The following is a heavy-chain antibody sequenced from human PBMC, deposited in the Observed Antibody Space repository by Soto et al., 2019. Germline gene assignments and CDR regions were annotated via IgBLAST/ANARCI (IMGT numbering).Heavy chain of an antibody. J-gene: IGHJ4*02. D-gene: IGHD2-15*01. Sequence: XGSLLLSCTASGFTFSSYAMGWVRQGPGKGLEWVAVVSIGGSTHYADSVRGRFTISRDNSKNTLSLQMNSLTAEDTAVYFCAKRRGAGGHFDYWGQGALVTVSS. CDR1: GFTFSSYA. CDR3: AKRRGAGGHFDY. CDR2: VSIGGST. V-gene: IGHV3-23*01.